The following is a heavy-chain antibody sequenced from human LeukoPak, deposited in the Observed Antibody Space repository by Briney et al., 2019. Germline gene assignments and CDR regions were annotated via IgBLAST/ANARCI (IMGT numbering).Heavy chain of an antibody. CDR2: ISAYNGNT. CDR1: GYTFTSYG. CDR3: ARVPDYYDSSGYSDY. D-gene: IGHD3-22*01. J-gene: IGHJ4*02. Sequence: GASVKVSCKASGYTFTSYGISWVRQAPGQGLEWMGWISAYNGNTNYAQKLQGRVTMTTDTSTSTAYMELRSLRSGDTAVYYCARVPDYYDSSGYSDYWGQGTLVTVSS. V-gene: IGHV1-18*01.